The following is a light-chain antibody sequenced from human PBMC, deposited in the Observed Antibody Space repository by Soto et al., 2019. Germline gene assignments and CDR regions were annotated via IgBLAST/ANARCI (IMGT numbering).Light chain of an antibody. CDR3: QQYGSSPQGS. V-gene: IGKV3-20*01. CDR1: QSVTNSF. Sequence: EIVLAQSPGTLSLSPGERATLSCRASQSVTNSFLAWYQQKPGQAPRLLIYGASRRATGIPDRFTGSGSGTDFTLTISRLEPEDFAVYYCQQYGSSPQGSFGQGTKVDIK. CDR2: GAS. J-gene: IGKJ1*01.